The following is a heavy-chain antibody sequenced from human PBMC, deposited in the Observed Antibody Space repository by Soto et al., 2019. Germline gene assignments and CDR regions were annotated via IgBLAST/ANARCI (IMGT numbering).Heavy chain of an antibody. Sequence: SETLSLTCTVSGVSSTSFYWCWIRQSPGKGLEWIGYLFDNGDVKYNPSLMSRLTMSIDMSKNEFSLRLKSVTAPGTAMYYCGRGCGSKRYYFECWGEGTLVTACS. CDR3: GRGCGSKRYYFEC. V-gene: IGHV4-59*01. CDR1: GVSSTSFY. D-gene: IGHD4-4*01. CDR2: LFDNGDV. J-gene: IGHJ4*01.